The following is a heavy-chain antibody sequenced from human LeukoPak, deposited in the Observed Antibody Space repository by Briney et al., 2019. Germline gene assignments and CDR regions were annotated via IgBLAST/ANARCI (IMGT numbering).Heavy chain of an antibody. J-gene: IGHJ6*03. CDR2: INPNSGGT. CDR3: ARSWAGSSYYYMDV. CDR1: GYTLTAYY. D-gene: IGHD6-19*01. Sequence: ASMKVSCKASGYTLTAYYLHWVRQAPGQGLEWMGRINPNSGGTNYAQKFQGRVTMTRDTSISTAYMELSRLRSDDTAVYYCARSWAGSSYYYMDVWGKGTTVTVSS. V-gene: IGHV1-2*06.